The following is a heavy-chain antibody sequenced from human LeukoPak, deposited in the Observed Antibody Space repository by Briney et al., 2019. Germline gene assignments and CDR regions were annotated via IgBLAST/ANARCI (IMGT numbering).Heavy chain of an antibody. CDR1: GFTFSSYG. D-gene: IGHD2-2*01. J-gene: IGHJ4*02. V-gene: IGHV3-30*02. CDR2: IRYDGSNK. Sequence: GGSLRLSCAASGFTFSSYGLNWVRQAPGKGLEWVAFIRYDGSNKYYADSVKGRFTISRDNSKNTLYLQMNSLRAEDTAVYYCAKDCSTTSCYDYWGQGTLVTVSS. CDR3: AKDCSTTSCYDY.